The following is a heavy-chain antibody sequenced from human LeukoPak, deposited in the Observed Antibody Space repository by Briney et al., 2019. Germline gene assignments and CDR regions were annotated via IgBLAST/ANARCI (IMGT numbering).Heavy chain of an antibody. D-gene: IGHD3-10*01. Sequence: GGSLRLSCAASGFTFSIYSMNWVRQAPGKGLEWVAVISYDGSSKYYADSVKGRFTISRDNSKNTLFLQMNSLRAEDTAVYYCRSPDYWGQGTLVTVSS. J-gene: IGHJ4*02. CDR2: ISYDGSSK. CDR1: GFTFSIYS. CDR3: RSPDY. V-gene: IGHV3-30*03.